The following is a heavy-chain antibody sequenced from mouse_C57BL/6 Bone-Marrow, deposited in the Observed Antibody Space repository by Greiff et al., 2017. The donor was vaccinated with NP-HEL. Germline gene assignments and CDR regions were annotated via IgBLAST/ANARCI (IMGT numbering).Heavy chain of an antibody. D-gene: IGHD2-4*01. J-gene: IGHJ3*01. V-gene: IGHV5-17*01. Sequence: EVHLVESGGGLVKPGGSLKLSCAASGFTFSDYGMHWVRQAPEKGLEWVAYISSGSSTLYYADTVKGRFTISRDNAKNTRFLQLNRLRSEDTALYYCAREEDYDYDQAWFSYWGQGTLVTAAA. CDR1: GFTFSDYG. CDR2: ISSGSSTL. CDR3: AREEDYDYDQAWFSY.